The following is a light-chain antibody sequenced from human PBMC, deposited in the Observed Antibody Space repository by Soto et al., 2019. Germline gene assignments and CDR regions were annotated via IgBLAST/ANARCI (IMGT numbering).Light chain of an antibody. CDR3: QQYGSSPPAT. Sequence: EIVLTQSPGTLSLSPGERATLSCRASQSVSSSYLDWYQQSPDQAPRLLVYGASSRATDIPDRFSGSGSVTDFTLTISRLEPEDFAVYYGQQYGSSPPATFGQGTKLESK. CDR1: QSVSSSY. V-gene: IGKV3-20*01. J-gene: IGKJ2*01. CDR2: GAS.